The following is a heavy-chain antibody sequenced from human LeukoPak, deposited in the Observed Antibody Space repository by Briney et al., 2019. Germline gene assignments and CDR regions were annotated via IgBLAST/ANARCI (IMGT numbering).Heavy chain of an antibody. CDR1: GFTFDDYA. CDR3: AILSGLRYFDWLPYFDY. V-gene: IGHV3-43*02. D-gene: IGHD3-9*01. CDR2: ISGDGGST. J-gene: IGHJ4*02. Sequence: GGSLRLSCAASGFTFDDYAMHWVRQAPGKGLEWVSLISGDGGSTYYADSVKGRFTISRDNSKNSLYLQMNSLRTEDTALYYCAILSGLRYFDWLPYFDYWGQGSLVTVSS.